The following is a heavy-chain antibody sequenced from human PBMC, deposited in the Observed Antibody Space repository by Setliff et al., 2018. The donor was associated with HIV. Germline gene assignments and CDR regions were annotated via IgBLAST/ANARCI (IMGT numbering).Heavy chain of an antibody. CDR3: ARDGYYYGSGSYSSFDY. J-gene: IGHJ4*02. Sequence: GASVKVSCKASGYTFSGYHMYWVRQAPGQGLEWMGRINPDSGDTKYTQKLQDRVTMTTDTSTSTAYMELRSLRSDDTAVYYCARDGYYYGSGSYSSFDYWGQGTLVTVSS. CDR1: GYTFSGYH. V-gene: IGHV1-18*01. D-gene: IGHD3-10*01. CDR2: INPDSGDT.